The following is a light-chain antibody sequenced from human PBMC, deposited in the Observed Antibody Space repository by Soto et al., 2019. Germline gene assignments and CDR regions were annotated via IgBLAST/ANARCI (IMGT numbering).Light chain of an antibody. J-gene: IGKJ1*01. Sequence: IMVTQSPAALSLSPGDTATLTCRSTSSVHWHLAWYHVRPGQSPRLLISGSSVRANGVPERFSGGGAGTQFTLSIDGVQPEDVGVYYCQQDFQWQFTFGQGTKVQI. CDR3: QQDFQWQFT. V-gene: IGKV3-15*01. CDR1: SSVHWH. CDR2: GSS.